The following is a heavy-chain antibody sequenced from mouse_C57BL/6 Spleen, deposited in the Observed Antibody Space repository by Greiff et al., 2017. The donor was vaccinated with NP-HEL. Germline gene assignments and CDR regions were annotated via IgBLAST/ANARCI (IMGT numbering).Heavy chain of an antibody. CDR3: ASSNYDWYFDV. D-gene: IGHD2-5*01. CDR1: GFSLTSYG. V-gene: IGHV2-2*01. Sequence: QVQLQQSGPGLVQPSQSLSITCTVSGFSLTSYGVHWVRQSPGKGLAWLGVIWSGGSTDYNAAFISRLSISKDNSKSQVFFKMNSLQADDTAIYYCASSNYDWYFDVWGTGTTVTVSS. CDR2: IWSGGST. J-gene: IGHJ1*03.